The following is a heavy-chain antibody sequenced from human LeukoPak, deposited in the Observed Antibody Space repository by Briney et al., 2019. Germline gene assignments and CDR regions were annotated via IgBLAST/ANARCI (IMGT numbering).Heavy chain of an antibody. Sequence: GGSLRLSCSASGFTFRSYAMHWVRQAPGKGLEYVSTISSNGDSTYYADSVKGRFTISRDNSKKTLYLQMSSLRAEDTAVYYCVKEVWESYRLYYFDYWGQGTLVTVSS. D-gene: IGHD3-16*02. CDR2: ISSNGDST. CDR3: VKEVWESYRLYYFDY. J-gene: IGHJ4*02. CDR1: GFTFRSYA. V-gene: IGHV3-64D*09.